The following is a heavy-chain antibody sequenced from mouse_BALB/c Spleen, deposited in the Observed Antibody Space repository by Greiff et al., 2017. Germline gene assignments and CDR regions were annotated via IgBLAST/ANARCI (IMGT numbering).Heavy chain of an antibody. D-gene: IGHD2-14*01. CDR3: ARWQGYDEAWFAY. V-gene: IGHV3-2*02. Sequence: VQLQQSGPGLVKPSQSLSLTCTVTGYSITSDYAWNWIRQFPGNKLEWMGYISYSGSTSYNPSLKSRISITRDTSKNQFFLQLNSVTTEDTATYYCARWQGYDEAWFAYWGQGTLVTVSA. J-gene: IGHJ3*01. CDR2: ISYSGST. CDR1: GYSITSDYA.